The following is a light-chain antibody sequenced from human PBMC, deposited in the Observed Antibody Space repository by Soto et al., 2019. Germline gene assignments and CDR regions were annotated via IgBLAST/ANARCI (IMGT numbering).Light chain of an antibody. CDR2: EVS. CDR3: SSYTNNNTVV. J-gene: IGLJ2*01. Sequence: QSVLTQPASVSGSPGQSIIISCTGTSSDVGTYNYVSWYQQHPGKAPKLMIYEVSNRPSGVSNRFSGSKSGNTASLTISGLQAEDESDYYCSSYTNNNTVVFGGGTKVTVL. V-gene: IGLV2-14*01. CDR1: SSDVGTYNY.